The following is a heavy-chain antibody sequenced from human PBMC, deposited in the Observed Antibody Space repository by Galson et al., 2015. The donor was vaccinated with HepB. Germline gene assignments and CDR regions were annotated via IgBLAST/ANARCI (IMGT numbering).Heavy chain of an antibody. CDR1: GFTFSQHD. J-gene: IGHJ4*02. CDR2: IDSAGDT. Sequence: SLRLSCAASGFTFSQHDMHWVRQAPGKGLEWVSAIDSAGDTFYSDSVKGRCSISRENDKHSLSLQMNSLRVEDTAAYYCARAGDNWRILDNWGQGILITVSS. V-gene: IGHV3-13*01. D-gene: IGHD3-10*01. CDR3: ARAGDNWRILDN.